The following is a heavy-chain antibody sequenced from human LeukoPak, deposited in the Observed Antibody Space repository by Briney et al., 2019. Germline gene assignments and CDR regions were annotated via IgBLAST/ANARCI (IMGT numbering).Heavy chain of an antibody. Sequence: GASVKVSCKASGYTFTGYHIHWVRQAPGQGLEWMGRINPNSGGTSVAQKLQDRVTMTRDTSINTAYMELTRLRSDDTAMYYCARDRVTVSTIINWFDPWGQGTLVTVSS. V-gene: IGHV1-2*02. CDR3: ARDRVTVSTIINWFDP. D-gene: IGHD5/OR15-5a*01. CDR2: INPNSGGT. J-gene: IGHJ5*02. CDR1: GYTFTGYH.